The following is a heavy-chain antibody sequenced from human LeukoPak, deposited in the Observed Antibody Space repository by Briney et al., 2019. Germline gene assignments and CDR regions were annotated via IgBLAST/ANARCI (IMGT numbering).Heavy chain of an antibody. Sequence: GGSLRLSCAASGFTFSSYAMHWVRQAPGKGLEWVAVISYDGSNKYYADSVKGRFTISRDNSKNTLYLQMNSLRAEDTAVYYCARDRGPIRGVLGMDVWGQGTTVTVSS. CDR3: ARDRGPIRGVLGMDV. CDR1: GFTFSSYA. V-gene: IGHV3-30*04. J-gene: IGHJ6*02. CDR2: ISYDGSNK. D-gene: IGHD3-10*01.